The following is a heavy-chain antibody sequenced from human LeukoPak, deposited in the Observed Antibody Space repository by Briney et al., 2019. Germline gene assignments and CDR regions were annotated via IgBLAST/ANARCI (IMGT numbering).Heavy chain of an antibody. D-gene: IGHD6-13*01. CDR3: AIAASGTLADY. Sequence: GGSLRLSCSASGFTFNSYTMYWVRQAPGKGLVYVSAISSHGGSTYYADSVKGRFTISRDNSKNTLYLQMSSLRAEDTAVYYCAIAASGTLADYWGQGALVTISS. J-gene: IGHJ4*02. CDR2: ISSHGGST. V-gene: IGHV3-64D*09. CDR1: GFTFNSYT.